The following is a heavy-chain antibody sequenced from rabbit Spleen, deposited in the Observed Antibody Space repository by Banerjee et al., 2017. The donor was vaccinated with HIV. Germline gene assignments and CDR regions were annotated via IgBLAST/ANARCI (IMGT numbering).Heavy chain of an antibody. J-gene: IGHJ4*01. CDR1: GFSFSSNW. D-gene: IGHD2-1*01. V-gene: IGHV1S45*01. CDR2: INAITGKA. CDR3: ARGSATMTMVITGYYLNL. Sequence: LEESGGGLVKPGGTLTLTCTVSGFSFSSNWICWVRQAPGKGLDWIACINAITGKAVYANWAKGRFTFSKTSSTTVTLQMTSLTAADTATYFCARGSATMTMVITGYYLNLWGQGTLVTVS.